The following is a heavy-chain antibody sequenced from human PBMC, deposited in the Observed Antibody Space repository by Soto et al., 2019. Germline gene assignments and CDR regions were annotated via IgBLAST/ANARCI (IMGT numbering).Heavy chain of an antibody. CDR2: INPNSGGT. Sequence: ASVKVSWKASGYTFTGYYMHWVRQAPGQGLEWMGWINPNSGGTHYAQKFQGWVTMTRDTSISTAYMELSRLRSDDTAVYYCARDCSGGSCLDYWGQGTLVTVAS. J-gene: IGHJ4*02. D-gene: IGHD2-15*01. V-gene: IGHV1-2*04. CDR3: ARDCSGGSCLDY. CDR1: GYTFTGYY.